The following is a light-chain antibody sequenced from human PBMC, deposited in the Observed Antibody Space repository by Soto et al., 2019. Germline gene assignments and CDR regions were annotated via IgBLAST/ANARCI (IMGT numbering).Light chain of an antibody. V-gene: IGLV2-18*02. Sequence: QSALTQPHSVSGSPGQSVAISCTGTSSDVGSYNRVSWYQQPPGTAPTLMIYEVSNRPSGVPDRVSGSKSGNTASLTISGLQAEDEADYYCNSYTTANTYVFGTGTKLTVL. J-gene: IGLJ1*01. CDR3: NSYTTANTYV. CDR1: SSDVGSYNR. CDR2: EVS.